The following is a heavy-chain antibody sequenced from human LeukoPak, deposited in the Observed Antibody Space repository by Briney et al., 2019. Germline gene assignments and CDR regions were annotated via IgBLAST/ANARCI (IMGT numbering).Heavy chain of an antibody. V-gene: IGHV5-51*01. J-gene: IGHJ3*02. CDR3: ARRGITMIVVGDDAFDI. CDR2: IYPGDSDT. CDR1: GYSFTSYW. D-gene: IGHD3-22*01. Sequence: GESLKISCKGSGYSFTSYWIGWVRQMPGKGLEWMGIIYPGDSDTRYSPSFQGQVTISADKSISTAYLQWSSLKASDTAMYYCARRGITMIVVGDDAFDIWGQGTMVTVS.